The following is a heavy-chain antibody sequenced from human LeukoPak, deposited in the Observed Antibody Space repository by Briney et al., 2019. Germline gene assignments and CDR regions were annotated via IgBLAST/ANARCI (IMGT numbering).Heavy chain of an antibody. D-gene: IGHD5-24*01. J-gene: IGHJ4*02. CDR2: IYTSGST. CDR3: ARVHDGYNYAFDY. V-gene: IGHV4-61*02. Sequence: SQTLSLTCTVSGGSISSGSYYWSWIRQPAGKGLEWIGRIYTSGSTNYNPSLKSRVTISVDTSKNQFSLKLSSVTAADTAVYYCARVHDGYNYAFDYWGQGTLVTVSS. CDR1: GGSISSGSYY.